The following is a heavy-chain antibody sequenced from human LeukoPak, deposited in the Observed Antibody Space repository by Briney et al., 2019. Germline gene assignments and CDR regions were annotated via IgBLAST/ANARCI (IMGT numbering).Heavy chain of an antibody. J-gene: IGHJ4*02. CDR2: IKIKTDGGTT. CDR3: TTINY. Sequence: GGSLRLSCSASGFTFSSYAIHWVRQAPGKGLEWVGRIKIKTDGGTTDYAAPVRGRFTISRDDSKNTLYLQMNSLKTEDTAFYYCTTINYWGQGTLVTVSS. CDR1: GFTFSSYA. V-gene: IGHV3-15*01.